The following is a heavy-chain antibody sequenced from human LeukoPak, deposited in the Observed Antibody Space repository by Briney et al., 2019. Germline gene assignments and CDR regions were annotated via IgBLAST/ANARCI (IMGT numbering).Heavy chain of an antibody. CDR3: ARGVYPPYYYGSGSYSRGPEYFQH. J-gene: IGHJ1*01. CDR2: ISAYNGNT. CDR1: GYTFTSYG. D-gene: IGHD3-10*01. V-gene: IGHV1-18*01. Sequence: ASVKVSCKASGYTFTSYGISWVRQAPGQGLEWMGWISAYNGNTNYAQKFQGRVTMTRDTSTSTVYMELSSLRSEDTAVYYCARGVYPPYYYGSGSYSRGPEYFQHWGQGTLVTVSS.